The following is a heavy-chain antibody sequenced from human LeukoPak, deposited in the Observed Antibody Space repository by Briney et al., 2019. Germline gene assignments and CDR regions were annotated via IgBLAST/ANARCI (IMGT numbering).Heavy chain of an antibody. D-gene: IGHD3-9*01. CDR1: GFTFSGYY. CDR3: ARGHYDVLAASYKWTPDY. CDR2: ITGGGDYI. V-gene: IGHV3-11*04. J-gene: IGHJ4*02. Sequence: GGSLRLSCEGSGFTFSGYYMSWIRQAPGKGLEWVSSITGGGDYIYYADSVKGRFTTSRDNAKNSLSLQLNSLRVEDTAVYYCARGHYDVLAASYKWTPDYWGQGTLVTVSS.